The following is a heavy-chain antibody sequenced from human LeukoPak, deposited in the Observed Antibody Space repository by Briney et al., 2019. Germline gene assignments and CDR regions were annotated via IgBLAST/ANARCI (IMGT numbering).Heavy chain of an antibody. CDR1: GFTFSSYC. Sequence: GGSLRLSCAAPGFTFSSYCMHWVRQAPRKGREWVAVIWNDGSNKYYADSVKGRFTISRDNSKNTLYLQMNSLRAEDTAVYYCARGLGYCSSTSCLPFDYWGQGTLVTVSS. J-gene: IGHJ4*02. V-gene: IGHV3-33*01. CDR3: ARGLGYCSSTSCLPFDY. D-gene: IGHD2-2*01. CDR2: IWNDGSNK.